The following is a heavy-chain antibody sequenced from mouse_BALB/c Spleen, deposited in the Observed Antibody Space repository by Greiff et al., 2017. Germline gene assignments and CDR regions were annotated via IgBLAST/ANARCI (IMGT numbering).Heavy chain of an antibody. V-gene: IGHV1-63*01. CDR2: IYPGGGYT. Sequence: VQLQQSGAELVRPGTSVKISCKASGYTFTNYWLGWVKQRPGHGLEWIGDIYPGGGYTNYNGKFKGKATLTADKSSSTAYMQLSSLTSVDSAVYFCARSTIYDYDGGWFAYWGQGTLVTVSA. CDR1: GYTFTNYW. CDR3: ARSTIYDYDGGWFAY. J-gene: IGHJ3*01. D-gene: IGHD2-4*01.